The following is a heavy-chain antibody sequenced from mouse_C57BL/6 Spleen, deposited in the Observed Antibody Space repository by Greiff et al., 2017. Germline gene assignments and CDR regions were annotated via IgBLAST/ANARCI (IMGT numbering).Heavy chain of an antibody. CDR2: IYPGDGDT. CDR1: GYAFSSYW. CDR3: ARGLFITTVVATEENVDY. V-gene: IGHV1-80*01. J-gene: IGHJ2*01. D-gene: IGHD1-1*01. Sequence: VQLQQSGAELVKPGASVKISCKASGYAFSSYWMNWVKQRPGKGLEWIGQIYPGDGDTNYNGKFKGKATLTADKSSSTAYMQLSSLTSEDSAVYFCARGLFITTVVATEENVDYWGQGTTLTVSS.